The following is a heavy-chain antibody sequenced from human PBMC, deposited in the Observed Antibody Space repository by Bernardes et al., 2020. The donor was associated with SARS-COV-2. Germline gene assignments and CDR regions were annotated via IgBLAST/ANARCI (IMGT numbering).Heavy chain of an antibody. CDR2: IYYTGGI. CDR3: ARHRESYYGMDV. V-gene: IGHV4-59*08. CDR1: GGSMSSYY. Sequence: TLSLTCTVSGGSMSSYYWSWIRQPPGKGLEWIGYIYYTGGINYNPSLRSRLTMSVDTSKNQFSLKLSSVTAADTAVYYCARHRESYYGMDVWGQGTTVTVSS. J-gene: IGHJ6*02.